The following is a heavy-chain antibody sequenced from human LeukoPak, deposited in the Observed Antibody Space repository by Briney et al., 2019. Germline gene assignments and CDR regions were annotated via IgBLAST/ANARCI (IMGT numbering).Heavy chain of an antibody. D-gene: IGHD3-22*01. V-gene: IGHV3-23*01. J-gene: IGHJ4*02. CDR3: AKEARGSWYYYDSSGYPLDEY. CDR1: GFTFSSYA. CDR2: ISGSGGST. Sequence: GGSLRLSCAASGFTFSSYAMSWVRQAPGKGLEWVSAISGSGGSTYYADSVKGRFTISRDNSKNMLYLQMNSLRAEDTAVYYCAKEARGSWYYYDSSGYPLDEYWGQGTLVTVSS.